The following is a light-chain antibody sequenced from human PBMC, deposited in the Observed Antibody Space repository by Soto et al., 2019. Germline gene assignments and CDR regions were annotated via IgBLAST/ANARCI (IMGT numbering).Light chain of an antibody. CDR3: QQRSNWPPVT. Sequence: EIVLTQSPATLSLSPGERATLSCRASQSVSRYLAWYQQKPGQAPRLLIYDASNRATGIPARFSGSGSGTDVTLTISSLEPADFAVYYCQQRSNWPPVTFGQGTRLEIK. CDR1: QSVSRY. V-gene: IGKV3-11*01. CDR2: DAS. J-gene: IGKJ5*01.